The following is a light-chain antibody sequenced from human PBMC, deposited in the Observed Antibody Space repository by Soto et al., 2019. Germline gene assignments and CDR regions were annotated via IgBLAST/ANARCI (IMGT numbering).Light chain of an antibody. CDR1: QSVSSSY. Sequence: EIVLTQSPGTLSLSPGERGTLSFRSSQSVSSSYLAWYQQKPGQAPRLLIYGASSRATGIPDRFSGSGSGTNFTLTISRLEPEDFAVYYCHQRSNWPPDTCGQGTRLENK. V-gene: IGKV3D-20*02. CDR2: GAS. J-gene: IGKJ5*01. CDR3: HQRSNWPPDT.